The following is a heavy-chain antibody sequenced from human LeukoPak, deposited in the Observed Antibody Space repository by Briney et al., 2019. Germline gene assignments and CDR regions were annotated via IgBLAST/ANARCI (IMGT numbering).Heavy chain of an antibody. Sequence: SETLSLTCTVSGGSMSSGDYYYTWIRQPPWKGLEWIGEINHSGSTNYNPSLKSRVTISVDTSKNQFSLKLSSVTTADTAVYYCARGSITMVRGVIIRSRWFDPWGQGTLVTVSS. J-gene: IGHJ5*02. CDR1: GGSMSSGDYY. V-gene: IGHV4-39*07. CDR3: ARGSITMVRGVIIRSRWFDP. CDR2: INHSGST. D-gene: IGHD3-10*01.